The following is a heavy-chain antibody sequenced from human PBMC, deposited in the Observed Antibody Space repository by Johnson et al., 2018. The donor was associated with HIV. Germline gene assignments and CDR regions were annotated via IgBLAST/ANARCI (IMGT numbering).Heavy chain of an antibody. Sequence: QVQLVESGGGLVKPGGSLRLSCAASGFTFSSYAMHWVRQAPGKGLEWVAVISYDVSNKYYADSVKGRFTISRDNSKNKLYLQMNSLRAEDTAVYYCATALGYDAFDIWGQGTMVTVSS. CDR1: GFTFSSYA. D-gene: IGHD6-13*01. V-gene: IGHV3-30-3*01. J-gene: IGHJ3*02. CDR3: ATALGYDAFDI. CDR2: ISYDVSNK.